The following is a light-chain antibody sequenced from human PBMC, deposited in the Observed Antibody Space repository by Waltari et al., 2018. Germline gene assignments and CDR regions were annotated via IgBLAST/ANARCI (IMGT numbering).Light chain of an antibody. J-gene: IGLJ3*02. CDR3: CSYAGSAVSV. Sequence: QSALTQTATVSGSPGQSITIPCSGASSDIGKNNLVSWYQQHPGKAPTLIVYDVDKRPSGVSNRFSGSKSGNTAFLTISGLQTADEADYYCCSYAGSAVSVFGGGTKLTVL. V-gene: IGLV2-23*02. CDR2: DVD. CDR1: SSDIGKNNL.